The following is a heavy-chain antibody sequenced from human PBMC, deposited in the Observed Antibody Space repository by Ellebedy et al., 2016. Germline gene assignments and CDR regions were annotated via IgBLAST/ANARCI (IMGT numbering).Heavy chain of an antibody. D-gene: IGHD3-3*01. V-gene: IGHV3-21*01. Sequence: GESLKISXAASGFTFSSYSMNWVRQAPGKGLEWVSSISSSSSYIYYADSVKGRFTISRDNAKNSLYLQMNSLRAEDTAVYYCARGAPYYDFAPDAFDIWGQGTMVTVSS. J-gene: IGHJ3*02. CDR1: GFTFSSYS. CDR3: ARGAPYYDFAPDAFDI. CDR2: ISSSSSYI.